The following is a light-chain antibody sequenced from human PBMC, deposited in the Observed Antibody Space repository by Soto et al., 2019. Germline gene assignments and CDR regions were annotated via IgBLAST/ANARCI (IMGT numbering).Light chain of an antibody. J-gene: IGKJ1*01. CDR3: QQYNKWPWT. Sequence: EIVMTQSPATLSVSPGERATLSCRASQSVSSNLAWYQQKPGQAPRLLIYGASTRATGIPARFSGSGSGTEFTLTISSLQSEDFAVYYCQQYNKWPWTFGPGTKVEIK. CDR2: GAS. V-gene: IGKV3-15*01. CDR1: QSVSSN.